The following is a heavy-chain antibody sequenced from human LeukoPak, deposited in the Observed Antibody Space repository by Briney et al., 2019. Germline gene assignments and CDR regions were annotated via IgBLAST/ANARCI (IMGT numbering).Heavy chain of an antibody. CDR3: AKDQWDIVVVPAVYYFDY. CDR1: GFTFSSYA. V-gene: IGHV3-30-3*01. D-gene: IGHD2-2*01. Sequence: GRSLRLSCAASGFTFSSYAMHWVRQAPGKGLEWVAVISYDGSNKYYADSVKGRFTISRDNSKNTLYLQMNSLRAEDTAVYYCAKDQWDIVVVPAVYYFDYWGQGTLVTVSS. J-gene: IGHJ4*02. CDR2: ISYDGSNK.